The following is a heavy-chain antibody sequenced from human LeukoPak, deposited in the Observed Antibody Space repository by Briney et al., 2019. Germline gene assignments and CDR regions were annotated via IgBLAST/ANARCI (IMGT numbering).Heavy chain of an antibody. V-gene: IGHV1-69*01. CDR1: GGTFSSYA. D-gene: IGHD3-10*01. CDR3: ARASPPYYGSGSYSCFDY. Sequence: SVKVSCKATGGTFSSYAISWVRQAPGQGLEWMGGIIPIFGTANYAQKFQGRVTITADESTSTAYMELSSLRSEDTAVYYCARASPPYYGSGSYSCFDYWGQGTLVTVSS. CDR2: IIPIFGTA. J-gene: IGHJ4*02.